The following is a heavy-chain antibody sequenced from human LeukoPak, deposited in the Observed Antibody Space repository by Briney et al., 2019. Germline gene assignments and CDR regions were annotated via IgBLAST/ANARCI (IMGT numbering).Heavy chain of an antibody. V-gene: IGHV3-48*03. J-gene: IGHJ4*02. D-gene: IGHD6-6*01. Sequence: GGSLRLSCAASGFTFSSYEMNWVRQAPGKGLEWISCISSSGGTIYYADSVKGRFTISRDNAKNSVYLQMNSLRAEDTAVYYCARMRPELDYWGQGTLVTVSS. CDR3: ARMRPELDY. CDR1: GFTFSSYE. CDR2: ISSSGGTI.